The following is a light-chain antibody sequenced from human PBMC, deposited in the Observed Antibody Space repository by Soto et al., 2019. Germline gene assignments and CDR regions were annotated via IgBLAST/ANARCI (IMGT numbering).Light chain of an antibody. CDR3: QQYGSSLWT. CDR1: QSVSSN. Sequence: EIVMTQSPATLSVSPGERATLSCRASQSVSSNLAWYQQKPGQPPSLLIYGASARATGIPARFSGSGSGTDFTLTISRLEPEDFAVYYCQQYGSSLWTFGQGTKVDIK. CDR2: GAS. V-gene: IGKV3-15*01. J-gene: IGKJ1*01.